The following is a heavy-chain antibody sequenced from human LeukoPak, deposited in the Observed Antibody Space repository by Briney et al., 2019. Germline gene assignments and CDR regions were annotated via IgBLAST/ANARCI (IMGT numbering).Heavy chain of an antibody. D-gene: IGHD5-18*01. CDR2: TYYRSTWYN. Sequence: SQTLSLTCAISGDSVLSNSVTWNWIRQSPSRGLEWLGRTYYRSTWYNDYAVSVRGRITVNPDTSKNQFSLHLNSVTPEDTAVYYCAGDQIYTYGTTAPLDYWGQGTLVTVSS. CDR3: AGDQIYTYGTTAPLDY. V-gene: IGHV6-1*01. CDR1: GDSVLSNSVT. J-gene: IGHJ4*02.